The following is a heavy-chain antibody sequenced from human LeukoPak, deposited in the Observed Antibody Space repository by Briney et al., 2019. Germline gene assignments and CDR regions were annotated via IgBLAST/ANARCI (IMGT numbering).Heavy chain of an antibody. CDR3: AKVVRAYYYYYGMDV. J-gene: IGHJ6*02. D-gene: IGHD3-10*01. V-gene: IGHV3-9*01. CDR2: ISWNSGSI. Sequence: PGGSLRLSCAASGFTFDDYAMHWVRQAPGKGLEWVSGISWNSGSIGYADSVKGRFTISRDNAKNSLYLQMNSLRAEDTALYYCAKVVRAYYYYYGMDVWGQGTTVTVSS. CDR1: GFTFDDYA.